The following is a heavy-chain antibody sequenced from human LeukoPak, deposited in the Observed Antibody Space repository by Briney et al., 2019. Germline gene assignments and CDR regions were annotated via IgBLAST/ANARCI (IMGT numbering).Heavy chain of an antibody. Sequence: ASVNVSCKASGYNFAIYGVHWVRQAPGQGLEWMGWISGHNGKTKYAQIFQDRVTVTSDTSAATAFMELRSLRSDDTAVYFCARGGWDYWSGYTDVWGKGTTVTVSS. J-gene: IGHJ6*03. CDR3: ARGGWDYWSGYTDV. V-gene: IGHV1-18*01. CDR1: GYNFAIYG. D-gene: IGHD3-3*01. CDR2: ISGHNGKT.